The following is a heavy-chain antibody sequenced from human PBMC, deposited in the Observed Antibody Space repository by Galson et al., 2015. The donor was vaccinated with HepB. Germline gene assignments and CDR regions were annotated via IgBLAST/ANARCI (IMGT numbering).Heavy chain of an antibody. V-gene: IGHV3-7*04. J-gene: IGHJ6*02. CDR1: GFTFSSYA. CDR2: INQIESEK. CDR3: ARGHYDMDV. Sequence: SLRLSCAASGFTFSSYAMHWVRQAPGKGLEWVANINQIESEKYYVDSVKGRFTISRDNAKNSLFLQMSSLRGDDTAVYYCARGHYDMDVWGQGTTVTVSS.